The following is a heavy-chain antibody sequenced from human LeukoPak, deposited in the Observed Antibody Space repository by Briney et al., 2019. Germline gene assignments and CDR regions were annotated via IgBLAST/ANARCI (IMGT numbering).Heavy chain of an antibody. J-gene: IGHJ6*02. Sequence: GGSLRLSCAASGLTFSSYAMSWVRQAPGKGLEWVSAISGSGGSTYYADSVKGRFTISRDNSKNTLYLQMNSLRAEDTAVYYCAKGGAADYYYYYYGMDVWGQGTTVTVSS. CDR3: AKGGAADYYYYYYGMDV. CDR2: ISGSGGST. D-gene: IGHD6-13*01. CDR1: GLTFSSYA. V-gene: IGHV3-23*01.